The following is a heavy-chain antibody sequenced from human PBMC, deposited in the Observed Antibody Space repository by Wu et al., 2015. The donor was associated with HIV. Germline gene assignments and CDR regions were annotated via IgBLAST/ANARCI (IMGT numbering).Heavy chain of an antibody. Sequence: QVQLVQSGAEVRKPGASVKVSCKASGYSFTTYYLNWVRQAPGQGLEWMGIINPSAGSTTYAQKFQGRVTMTRDTSTTTVYMELSSLRSEDTAVYYCARAASFFYDKHGYYRNWYFDVWGRGTLVAVSS. J-gene: IGHJ2*01. CDR2: INPSAGST. D-gene: IGHD3-22*01. CDR3: ARAASFFYDKHGYYRNWYFDV. CDR1: GYSFTTYY. V-gene: IGHV1-46*01.